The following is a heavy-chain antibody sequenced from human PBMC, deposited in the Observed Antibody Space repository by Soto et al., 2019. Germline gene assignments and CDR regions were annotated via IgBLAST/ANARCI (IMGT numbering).Heavy chain of an antibody. Sequence: QVQLVESAGGVVQPGRSLRLSCAVSGFTVSTYGMHWVRQAPGKGLEWVAVISRDGGTKYYADSVKGRFTISRDNSRNTLFLELNSLRGDDMAVYYCTREVASGYWGQGTLVTVSS. D-gene: IGHD3-10*01. CDR1: GFTVSTYG. CDR3: TREVASGY. CDR2: ISRDGGTK. V-gene: IGHV3-30*03. J-gene: IGHJ4*02.